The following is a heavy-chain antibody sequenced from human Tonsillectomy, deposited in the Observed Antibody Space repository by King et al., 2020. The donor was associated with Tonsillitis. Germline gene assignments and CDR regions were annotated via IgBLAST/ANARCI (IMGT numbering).Heavy chain of an antibody. CDR3: ACEGPSRDGSNDAFDI. CDR2: ISDCVST. CDR1: GYSITDNY. Sequence: QLHESGPGLVKPSENLSLTCTVSGYSITDNYLTWIRQPPGKGLEWIWYISDCVSTHDYPSLKSRVTMSGDTSKNQFSLKLISVPAADTSVYYCACEGPSRDGSNDAFDIWGQGTMVTVSS. D-gene: IGHD5-24*01. J-gene: IGHJ3*02. V-gene: IGHV4-59*01.